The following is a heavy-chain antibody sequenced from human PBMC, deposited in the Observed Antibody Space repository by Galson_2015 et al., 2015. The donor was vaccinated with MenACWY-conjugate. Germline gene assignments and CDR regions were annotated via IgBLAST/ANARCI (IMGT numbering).Heavy chain of an antibody. V-gene: IGHV5-51*01. CDR3: TRRLIANFRDAFDF. CDR2: IYPGDTYI. D-gene: IGHD2-21*01. Sequence: QSGAEVKKPGESLTISCQGSGYIFSTYWVAWVRQMPGKGPEWMGMIYPGDTYIRNNPSFEGQVTMSVDKSPSTAYLRWSSLKASDTAMYYCTRRLIANFRDAFDFWGQGTMVTVSS. CDR1: GYIFSTYW. J-gene: IGHJ3*01.